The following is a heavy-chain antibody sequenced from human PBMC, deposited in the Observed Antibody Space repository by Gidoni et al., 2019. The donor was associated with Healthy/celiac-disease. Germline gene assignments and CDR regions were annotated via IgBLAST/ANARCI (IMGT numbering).Heavy chain of an antibody. D-gene: IGHD2-2*01. V-gene: IGHV3-21*01. Sequence: EVQLVESGGGLVKPGASLRLSCAASGFPFSRYSMNWVRQAPVTGLEWVSSISSSSSYIYYADSVKGRFTISRDNAKNSLYLQMNSLRAEDTAVYYCARDDGSSTSCYGFDVWGQGTLVTVSS. CDR3: ARDDGSSTSCYGFDV. CDR1: GFPFSRYS. CDR2: ISSSSSYI. J-gene: IGHJ4*02.